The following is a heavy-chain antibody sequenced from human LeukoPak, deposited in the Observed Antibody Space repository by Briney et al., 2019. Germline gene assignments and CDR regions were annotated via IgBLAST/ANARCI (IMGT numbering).Heavy chain of an antibody. CDR3: ARDQAVAPEAFDI. CDR1: GYTFTRYY. D-gene: IGHD6-19*01. Sequence: ASVKVSCKASGYTFTRYYIHWVRQAPGQGLEWMGIINPSDGSTSYAQKFQGRVTMTRDTSTSTVYMELSSLRSEDTAVYYCARDQAVAPEAFDIWGQGTMVTVSS. CDR2: INPSDGST. J-gene: IGHJ3*02. V-gene: IGHV1-46*01.